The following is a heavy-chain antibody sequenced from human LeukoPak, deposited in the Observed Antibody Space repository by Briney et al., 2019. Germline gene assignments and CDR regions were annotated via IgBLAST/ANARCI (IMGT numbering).Heavy chain of an antibody. CDR1: GGSFSGYY. D-gene: IGHD3-16*02. CDR3: ARSYRVDAFDI. CDR2: INHSGST. Sequence: SETLSLTCAVYGGSFSGYYWSWIRQPPGKGLEWIGEINHSGSTNYNPSLKSRVTISVDTSKNQFSLKLSSVTAADTAVYYCARSYRVDAFDIWGQGTMVTVSS. V-gene: IGHV4-34*01. J-gene: IGHJ3*02.